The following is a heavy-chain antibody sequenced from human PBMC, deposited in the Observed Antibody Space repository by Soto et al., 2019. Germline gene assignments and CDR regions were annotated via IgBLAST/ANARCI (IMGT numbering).Heavy chain of an antibody. D-gene: IGHD2-2*01. V-gene: IGHV3-21*01. CDR3: AGLYCSRTSCCRGPLAI. J-gene: IGHJ3*02. CDR2: ISSSSSYI. Sequence: GGSLRLSCAASGFTFSSYSMNWVRQAPGKGLEWVSSISSSSSYIYYADSVKGRFTISRDNAKNSLYLQMNSLRAEDTAVYYCAGLYCSRTSCCRGPLAISGQGTMVTVS. CDR1: GFTFSSYS.